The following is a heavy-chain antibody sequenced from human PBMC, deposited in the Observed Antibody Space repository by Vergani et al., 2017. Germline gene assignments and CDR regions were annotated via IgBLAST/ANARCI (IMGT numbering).Heavy chain of an antibody. CDR3: ARGGGFDAFAI. CDR1: GGSFSGYY. V-gene: IGHV4-34*01. CDR2: INHSGST. J-gene: IGHJ3*02. Sequence: QVQLQQWGAGLLKPSETLSLTCAVSGGSFSGYYWSWIRQPPGKGLEWIGEINHSGSTNYNPSLKSRVTISVDTSKNQFSLKLSSVTAAETAVYYCARGGGFDAFAIWGQGTMVTVSS.